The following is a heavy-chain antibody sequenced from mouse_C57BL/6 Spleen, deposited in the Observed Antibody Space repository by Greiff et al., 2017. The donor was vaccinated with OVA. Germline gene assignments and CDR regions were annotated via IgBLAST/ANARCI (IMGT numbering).Heavy chain of an antibody. CDR3: ASSDLYDYDGAY. J-gene: IGHJ3*01. CDR2: IDPSDSDT. V-gene: IGHV1-52*01. CDR1: GYTFTSYW. Sequence: QVQLQQPGAELVRPGSSVKLSCKASGYTFTSYWMHWVKQRPIQGLEWIGNIDPSDSDTHYNQKFKDKATLTVDKSSSTAYMQLSSLTSEDSAVYYCASSDLYDYDGAYWGQGTLVTVSA. D-gene: IGHD2-4*01.